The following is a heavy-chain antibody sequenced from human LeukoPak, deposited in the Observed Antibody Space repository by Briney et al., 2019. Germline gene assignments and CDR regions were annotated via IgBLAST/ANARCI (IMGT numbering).Heavy chain of an antibody. CDR2: IRYDGSNK. D-gene: IGHD2-2*01. CDR3: AKDPRVIVVVPAATIDY. V-gene: IGHV3-30*02. J-gene: IGHJ4*02. Sequence: GGSLRLSCAASGFTFSSYGMHWVRQAPGKGLEWVAFIRYDGSNKYYADSVKGRFTISRDNSKNTLYLQMNSLRAEDTAVYYCAKDPRVIVVVPAATIDYWGQGTLVTVSS. CDR1: GFTFSSYG.